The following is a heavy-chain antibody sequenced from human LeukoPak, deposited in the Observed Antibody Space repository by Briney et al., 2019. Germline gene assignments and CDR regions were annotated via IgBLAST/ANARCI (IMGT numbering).Heavy chain of an antibody. CDR2: IDTSSSTI. CDR1: GFTVSSNY. D-gene: IGHD1-26*01. CDR3: ARDMGYSGSWPGYFDY. J-gene: IGHJ4*02. Sequence: GGSLRLSCAASGFTVSSNYMSWVRQAPGKGLEWVSYIDTSSSTIYYADSVKGRFTISRDNAKNSLYLQMKSLRAEDTTVYYCARDMGYSGSWPGYFDYWGQGVLVTVSS. V-gene: IGHV3-48*04.